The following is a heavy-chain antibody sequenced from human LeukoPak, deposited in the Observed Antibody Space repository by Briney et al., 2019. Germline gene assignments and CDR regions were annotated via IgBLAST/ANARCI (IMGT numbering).Heavy chain of an antibody. Sequence: SETLSLTCTVSGGSISSYYWSWIRQPPGKGLEWIGYIYYSGSTNYNPSLKSRVTISVDTSKNQFSLKLSSVTAADTAVYYCARDLVRSGSYSSQNWFDPWGQGTLVTVSS. CDR2: IYYSGST. CDR3: ARDLVRSGSYSSQNWFDP. V-gene: IGHV4-59*01. D-gene: IGHD3-10*01. J-gene: IGHJ5*02. CDR1: GGSISSYY.